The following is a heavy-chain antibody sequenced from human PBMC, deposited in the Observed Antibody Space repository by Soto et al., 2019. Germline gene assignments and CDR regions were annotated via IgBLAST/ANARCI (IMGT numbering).Heavy chain of an antibody. CDR1: GGSISSYY. D-gene: IGHD6-13*01. CDR2: IYYSGST. CDR3: ARFYSSSWSKRGWFDP. J-gene: IGHJ5*02. Sequence: SETLSLTCTVSGGSISSYYWSWIRQPPGKGLEWIGYIYYSGSTNYNPSLKSRVTISVDTSKNQFSLKLSSVTAADTAVYYCARFYSSSWSKRGWFDPWGQGTLVTVSS. V-gene: IGHV4-59*01.